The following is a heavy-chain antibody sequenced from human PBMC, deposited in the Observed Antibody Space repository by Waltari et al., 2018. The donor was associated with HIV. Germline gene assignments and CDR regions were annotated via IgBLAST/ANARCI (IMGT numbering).Heavy chain of an antibody. Sequence: QVPLLESGGGVVQPGRSLRLSCEVSGFTFSDYGFHWVRQAPGRGVEWGALISYDGRNKYYAESGKGRFTLSRDNAKNTLFLQMNSLRAEDTAVYYCAKEDFEYGSSSHLGYWGQGTLVTVSS. D-gene: IGHD6-6*01. CDR1: GFTFSDYG. CDR3: AKEDFEYGSSSHLGY. CDR2: ISYDGRNK. J-gene: IGHJ4*02. V-gene: IGHV3-30*18.